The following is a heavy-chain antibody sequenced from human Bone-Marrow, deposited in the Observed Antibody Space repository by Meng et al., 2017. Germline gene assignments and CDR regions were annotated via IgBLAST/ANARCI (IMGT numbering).Heavy chain of an antibody. D-gene: IGHD3-3*01. Sequence: VTVLVQPSSTLFLPCAFYGGSLCGYHRSCTRPPPGKVLEWIGAINHSGRPNYNPSLKSRVTISVDTSKDQFSLKLSSVTAADTAVYYCARGRVFRRTIFGVVIFDYWGQGTLVTVSS. CDR2: INHSGRP. J-gene: IGHJ4*02. CDR1: GGSLCGYH. V-gene: IGHV4-34*01. CDR3: ARGRVFRRTIFGVVIFDY.